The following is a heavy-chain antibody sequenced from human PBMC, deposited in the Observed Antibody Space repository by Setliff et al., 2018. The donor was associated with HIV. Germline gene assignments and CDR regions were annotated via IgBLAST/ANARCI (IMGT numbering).Heavy chain of an antibody. CDR3: ARVPGIIIFGVVSPGSYYYYGMDV. Sequence: ASVKVSCKASGYTFTSYDIDWVRQATGQGLEWMGWMNPNSGNTGYAQKFQGRVTMTRNTSISTAYMELSSLRSEDTAVYYCARVPGIIIFGVVSPGSYYYYGMDVWGQGTTVTVAS. V-gene: IGHV1-8*02. D-gene: IGHD3-3*01. CDR1: GYTFTSYD. J-gene: IGHJ6*02. CDR2: MNPNSGNT.